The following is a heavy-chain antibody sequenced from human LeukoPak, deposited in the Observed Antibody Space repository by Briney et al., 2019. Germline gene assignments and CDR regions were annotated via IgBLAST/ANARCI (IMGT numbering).Heavy chain of an antibody. J-gene: IGHJ4*02. CDR1: GGTFSSNA. CDR2: IIPILGIA. V-gene: IGHV1-69*04. Sequence: SVKVSCKASGGTFSSNAISWVRQAPGQGLEWMGRIIPILGIANYAQKFQGRVTITADKSTSTAYMELSSLRSEDTAVYYCARDGGEHWYCSGGSCYLDYWGQGTLVTVSS. CDR3: ARDGGEHWYCSGGSCYLDY. D-gene: IGHD2-15*01.